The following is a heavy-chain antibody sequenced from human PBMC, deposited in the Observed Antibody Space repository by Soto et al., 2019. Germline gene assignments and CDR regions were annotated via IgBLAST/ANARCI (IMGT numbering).Heavy chain of an antibody. CDR2: ISYDGSNK. CDR1: GFTFSSYG. Sequence: QVQLVESGGGVAQPGRSLRLSCAASGFTFSSYGMHWVRQAPGKGLEWVAVISYDGSNKYYADSVKGRFTISRDNSKNTLYLQMNSLRAEDTAVYYCAKEWVDDSSGWSFEYWGQGTLVTVSS. V-gene: IGHV3-30*18. J-gene: IGHJ4*02. CDR3: AKEWVDDSSGWSFEY. D-gene: IGHD3-22*01.